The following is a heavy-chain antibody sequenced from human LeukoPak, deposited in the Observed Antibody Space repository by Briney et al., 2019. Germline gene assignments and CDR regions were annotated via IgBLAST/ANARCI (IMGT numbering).Heavy chain of an antibody. J-gene: IGHJ5*02. CDR1: GYTFTSYG. Sequence: GASVKVSCKASGYTFTSYGISWVRQAPGQGLEWMGWISAYNGNTNYAQKLQGGVNMTTDTSTREAYMELRSLRSDDTDVYYCARDERDSNYVSGSWFDPWGQGTLVTVSS. V-gene: IGHV1-18*01. CDR3: ARDERDSNYVSGSWFDP. D-gene: IGHD4-11*01. CDR2: ISAYNGNT.